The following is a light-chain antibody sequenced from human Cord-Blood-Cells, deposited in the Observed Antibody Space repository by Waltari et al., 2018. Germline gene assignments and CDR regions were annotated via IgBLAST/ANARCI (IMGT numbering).Light chain of an antibody. CDR2: EGS. Sequence: QSALTQPASVSGSPGQSITLSCTGTSSDVGSYNLFPWSQQHPGKTPKLMIYEGSKRPSGVSNRFSGSKSGNTASLTISGLQAEDEADYYCCSYAGSSTWVFGGGTKLTVL. V-gene: IGLV2-23*01. CDR3: CSYAGSSTWV. CDR1: SSDVGSYNL. J-gene: IGLJ3*02.